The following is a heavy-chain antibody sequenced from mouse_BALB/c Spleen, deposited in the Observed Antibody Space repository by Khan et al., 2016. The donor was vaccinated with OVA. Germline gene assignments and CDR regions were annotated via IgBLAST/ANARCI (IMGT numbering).Heavy chain of an antibody. V-gene: IGHV1-18*01. CDR2: INPYNGGT. CDR3: ARWGITGAMDY. CDR1: GYSFTGYT. J-gene: IGHJ4*01. D-gene: IGHD2-4*01. Sequence: VQLQQSGPEVVKPGVSVKISCKASGYSFTGYTMKWVKQSHGKNLEWIGLINPYNGGTAYTQNFKGKATLTVDKSSSTAYMEVLSLTFEDSAVYYCARWGITGAMDYWGQGTSVTVSS.